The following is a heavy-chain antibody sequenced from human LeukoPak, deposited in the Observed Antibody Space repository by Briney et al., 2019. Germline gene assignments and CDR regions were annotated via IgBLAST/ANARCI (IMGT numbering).Heavy chain of an antibody. CDR1: GYTFTSYG. V-gene: IGHV1-18*01. D-gene: IGHD1-1*01. J-gene: IGHJ6*02. Sequence: EASVKVSCKASGYTFTSYGISWVRQAPGQGLEWMGWISAYNGNTNYAQKLQGRVTMTTDTSTSTAYMELRSLRSDDTAVYYCARDPPPTVYHYLTGSQQYFGMERRGQGTTVTVSS. CDR3: ARDPPPTVYHYLTGSQQYFGMER. CDR2: ISAYNGNT.